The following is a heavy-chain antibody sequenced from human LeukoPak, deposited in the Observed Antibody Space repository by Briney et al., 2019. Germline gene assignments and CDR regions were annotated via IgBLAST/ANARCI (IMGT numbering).Heavy chain of an antibody. CDR1: GFIFSNHW. D-gene: IGHD1-26*01. V-gene: IGHV3-7*01. CDR2: IKQDGSEK. J-gene: IGHJ4*01. Sequence: GGSLRLSCGASGFIFSNHWMNWVRQAPGKGPEWVANIKQDGSEKKYVDSVKGRFTISRDNSKNTLYLQMNSVRSEDTALYYCAKPSGSGVDYWGQGTRVTVSS. CDR3: AKPSGSGVDY.